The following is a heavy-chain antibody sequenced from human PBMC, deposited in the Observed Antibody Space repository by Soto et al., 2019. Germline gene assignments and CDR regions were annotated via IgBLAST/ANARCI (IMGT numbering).Heavy chain of an antibody. CDR1: GGTFSSYT. J-gene: IGHJ4*02. V-gene: IGHV1-69*02. CDR2: IIPILGIA. Sequence: QVQLVQSGAEVKKPGSSVKVSCKASGGTFSSYTISWVRQAPGQGLEWMGRIIPILGIANYAQKFQGRVTITADKSTSTAYMELSSLRSEDTAVYYCARSSRLHLGDLSPDFDYWGQGTLVTVSS. CDR3: ARSSRLHLGDLSPDFDY. D-gene: IGHD3-16*02.